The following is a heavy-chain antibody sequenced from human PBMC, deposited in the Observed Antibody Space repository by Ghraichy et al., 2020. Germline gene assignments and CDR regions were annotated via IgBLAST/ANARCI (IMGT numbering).Heavy chain of an antibody. J-gene: IGHJ4*02. D-gene: IGHD4-17*01. CDR2: ISSSSGTI. CDR1: GFTFSSYS. V-gene: IGHV3-48*02. CDR3: ARGLYGDYVGFDF. Sequence: ETLSLTCAASGFTFSSYSLNWVRQAPGKGLEWLSYISSSSGTIYFADSVKGRFTISRDNAKNSLYLLMNSLTDEDTAVYYCARGLYGDYVGFDFWGQGTLVTVSS.